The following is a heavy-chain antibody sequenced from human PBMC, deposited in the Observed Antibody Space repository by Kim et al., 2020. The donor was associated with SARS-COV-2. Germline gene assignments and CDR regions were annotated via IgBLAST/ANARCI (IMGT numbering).Heavy chain of an antibody. Sequence: SVKVSCKASGGTFSSYAISWVRQAPGQGLEWMGGIIPIFGTANYAQKFQGRVTITADESTSTAYMELSSLRSEDTAVYYCARFSRGSGWYGTPYWYFDLWGRGTLVTVSS. D-gene: IGHD6-19*01. CDR3: ARFSRGSGWYGTPYWYFDL. CDR2: IIPIFGTA. CDR1: GGTFSSYA. J-gene: IGHJ2*01. V-gene: IGHV1-69*13.